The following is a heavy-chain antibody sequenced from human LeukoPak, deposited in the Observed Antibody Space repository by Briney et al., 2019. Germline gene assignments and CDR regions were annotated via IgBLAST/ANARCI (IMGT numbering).Heavy chain of an antibody. CDR1: GYTFTSYG. Sequence: ASVKVSCTASGYTFTSYGNSWVRPAPGQGREWMGWISAYNGNTNYPQELQGRVTMTTDTSTSTAYMELRSLRSDDTAVYYCARPRYYDSSGYYSPNYFDCWGQGTLVTVSS. D-gene: IGHD3-22*01. CDR2: ISAYNGNT. J-gene: IGHJ4*02. CDR3: ARPRYYDSSGYYSPNYFDC. V-gene: IGHV1-18*01.